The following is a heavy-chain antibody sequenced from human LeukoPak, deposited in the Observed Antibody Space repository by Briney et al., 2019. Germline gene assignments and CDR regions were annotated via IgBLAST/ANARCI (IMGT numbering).Heavy chain of an antibody. Sequence: PSETLSLTCTVSGGSITSSGYYWGWIRQPPGKGLEWIVALYYSGTTYYNPSLKSRVTLSVETSKNQFSLRLSSVTAADTAVYYCARHHNWNYDYWGQGTLVTVSS. CDR3: ARHHNWNYDY. V-gene: IGHV4-39*01. D-gene: IGHD1-20*01. J-gene: IGHJ4*02. CDR2: LYYSGTT. CDR1: GGSITSSGYY.